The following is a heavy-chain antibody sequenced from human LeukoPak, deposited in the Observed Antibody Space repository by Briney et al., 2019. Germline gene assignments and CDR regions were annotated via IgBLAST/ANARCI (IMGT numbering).Heavy chain of an antibody. CDR3: ARNYGDYPIGYYFDY. V-gene: IGHV3-9*01. J-gene: IGHJ4*02. CDR1: GFTFDDYA. D-gene: IGHD4-17*01. Sequence: GGSLRLSCAASGFTFDDYAMHWVRQAPGKGLEWVSGIGWNSGSIGYADSVKGRFTISRDNAKNSLYLQMNSLRAEDTAVYYCARNYGDYPIGYYFDYWGQGTLVTVSS. CDR2: IGWNSGSI.